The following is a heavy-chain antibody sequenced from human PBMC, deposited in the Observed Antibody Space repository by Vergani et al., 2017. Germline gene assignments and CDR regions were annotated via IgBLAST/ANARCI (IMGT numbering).Heavy chain of an antibody. Sequence: EVQLVQSGAEVKKPGESLRISCKGSGYSFTSYWISWVRQMPGKGLEWMGRIDPSDSYTNYSPSFQGHVTMSADKSISTAYLQWSSLKASDAALSYCAGRGVAATLGCYYYYMDVWGKGTTVTVSS. D-gene: IGHD2-15*01. CDR2: IDPSDSYT. CDR3: AGRGVAATLGCYYYYMDV. CDR1: GYSFTSYW. J-gene: IGHJ6*03. V-gene: IGHV5-10-1*03.